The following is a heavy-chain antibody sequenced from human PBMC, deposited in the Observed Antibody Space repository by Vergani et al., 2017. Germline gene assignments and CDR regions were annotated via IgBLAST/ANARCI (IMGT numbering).Heavy chain of an antibody. CDR3: AKYGDYALPYWYFDL. CDR2: IYYSGST. J-gene: IGHJ2*01. V-gene: IGHV4-59*01. CDR1: GGSISSYY. D-gene: IGHD4-17*01. Sequence: QVQLQESGPGLVKPSETLSLTCTVSGGSISSYYWSWIRQPPGKGLEWIGYIYYSGSTNYNPSLKSRVTISVDTSKNQFSLKLSSVTAADTAVYYCAKYGDYALPYWYFDLWGRGTLVTVSS.